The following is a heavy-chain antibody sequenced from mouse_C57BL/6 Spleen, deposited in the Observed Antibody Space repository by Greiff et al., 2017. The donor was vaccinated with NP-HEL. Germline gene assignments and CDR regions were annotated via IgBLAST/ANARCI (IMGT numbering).Heavy chain of an antibody. CDR1: GYTFTSYW. J-gene: IGHJ4*01. Sequence: VQLQQPGAELVRPGSSVKLSCKASGYTFTSYWMHWVKQRPIQGLEWIGNIDPSDSETHYNQKFKDKATLTVDKSSSTAYMQLSSLTSEDSAVYYCARSLPLWAMDYWGQGTSVTVSS. V-gene: IGHV1-52*01. D-gene: IGHD1-1*01. CDR2: IDPSDSET. CDR3: ARSLPLWAMDY.